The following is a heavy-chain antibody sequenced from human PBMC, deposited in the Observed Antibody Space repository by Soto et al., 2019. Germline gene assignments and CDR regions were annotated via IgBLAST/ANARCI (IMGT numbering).Heavy chain of an antibody. CDR1: GYPFPSFE. V-gene: IGHV1-3*01. Sequence: ASVKVSCKTSGYPFPSFEVHWIRQAPGQRPEWMGGISNAGSGNTKYSQKFQDRLTITGDKRATTVYMALSSLTSEDTATYYCARESNHYQDLFQNWGQGTHVTLSS. CDR2: ISNAGSGNT. CDR3: ARESNHYQDLFQN. D-gene: IGHD2-2*01. J-gene: IGHJ4*02.